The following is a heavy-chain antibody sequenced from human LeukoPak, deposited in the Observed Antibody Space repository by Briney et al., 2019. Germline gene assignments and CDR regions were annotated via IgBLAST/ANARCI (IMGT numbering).Heavy chain of an antibody. D-gene: IGHD3-10*01. CDR2: IYNSATT. V-gene: IGHV4-61*02. Sequence: TLSLTCTVSGGSISSGSYYWSWIRQPPGKGLEWIARIYNSATTNYNPSLNSRVTISVDTSKNQFSLKLSSVTAADTAMYYCAREVTLYGSGSPSWFDPWGQGTLVTVSS. CDR3: AREVTLYGSGSPSWFDP. J-gene: IGHJ5*02. CDR1: GGSISSGSYY.